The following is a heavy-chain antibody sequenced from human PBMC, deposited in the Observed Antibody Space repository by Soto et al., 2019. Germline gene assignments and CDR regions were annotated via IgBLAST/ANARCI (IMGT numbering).Heavy chain of an antibody. Sequence: QVQLVESGGGVVQPGRSLRLSCAASGFTFSSYAMHWVRQAPGKGLEWVAVISYDGSNKYYADSVKGRFTISRDNSKNTRYLQMNSLRAEDTAVYYCARAAVAGLYYYGMDVWGQGTTVTVSS. CDR1: GFTFSSYA. J-gene: IGHJ6*02. V-gene: IGHV3-30-3*01. CDR3: ARAAVAGLYYYGMDV. CDR2: ISYDGSNK. D-gene: IGHD6-19*01.